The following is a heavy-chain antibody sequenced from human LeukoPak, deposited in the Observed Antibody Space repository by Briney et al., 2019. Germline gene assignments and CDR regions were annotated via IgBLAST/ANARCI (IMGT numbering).Heavy chain of an antibody. D-gene: IGHD6-19*01. CDR2: ITGSGGST. CDR1: GFTFSTYG. Sequence: GGTLRLSCVASGFTFSTYGMSWVRQAPGKGLEWVSAITGSGGSTYYADSVKGRFTISRDNSKNTLYLQMNSLRAEDTAVYYCATFPIAVAGTGIFDYWGQGTLVTVSS. CDR3: ATFPIAVAGTGIFDY. V-gene: IGHV3-23*01. J-gene: IGHJ4*02.